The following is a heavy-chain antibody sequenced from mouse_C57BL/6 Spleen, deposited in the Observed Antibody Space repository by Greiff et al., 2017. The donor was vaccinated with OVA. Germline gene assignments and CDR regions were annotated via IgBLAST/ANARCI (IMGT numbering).Heavy chain of an antibody. CDR3: ARSDSSGYYAMDY. J-gene: IGHJ4*01. CDR1: GYAFSSYW. CDR2: IYPGDGDT. Sequence: QVQLKQSGPELVKPGASVKISCKASGYAFSSYWMHWVKQRPGQGLEWIGRIYPGDGDTNYNGKFKGKATLTEDKSSSTAYMQLSSLTSEDSAVYFYARSDSSGYYAMDYWGQGTSVTVSS. D-gene: IGHD3-2*02. V-gene: IGHV1-82*01.